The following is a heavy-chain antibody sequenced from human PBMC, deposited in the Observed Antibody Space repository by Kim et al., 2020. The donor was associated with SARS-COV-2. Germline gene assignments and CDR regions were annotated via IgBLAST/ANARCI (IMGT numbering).Heavy chain of an antibody. J-gene: IGHJ3*02. Sequence: GGSLRLSCAATGFTFSYYWMHWVRQTPGEGLVWVARISSDGSSITYADSMRGRFIAYRDNPRNTVYLQMVSLRVDDTAGYYCARDRAGGTPFEIWG. V-gene: IGHV3-74*01. CDR1: GFTFSYYW. CDR2: ISSDGSSI. D-gene: IGHD1-26*01. CDR3: ARDRAGGTPFEI.